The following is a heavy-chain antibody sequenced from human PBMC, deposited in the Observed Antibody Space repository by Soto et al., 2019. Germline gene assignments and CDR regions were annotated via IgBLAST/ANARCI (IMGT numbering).Heavy chain of an antibody. CDR3: ARYYDILTGLIDY. V-gene: IGHV4-59*01. CDR1: GGSISSYY. Sequence: SETLSLTCTVCGGSISSYYWSWIRQPPGKGLEWIGYIYYSGSTNYNPSLKSRVTISVDTSKNQFSLKLSSVTAADTAVYYCARYYDILTGLIDYWGQGTLVTVSS. CDR2: IYYSGST. J-gene: IGHJ4*02. D-gene: IGHD3-9*01.